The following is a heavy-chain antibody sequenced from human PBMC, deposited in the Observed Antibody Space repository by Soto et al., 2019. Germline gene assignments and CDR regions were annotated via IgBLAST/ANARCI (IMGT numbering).Heavy chain of an antibody. Sequence: EVQLVETGGGLIQPGGSLRLSCAASGFTVSNNYMSWVRQAPGKGLECVSINYSGGTTYYADSVRGRFTISRDHSKNTLYLQMNSLRADDTAVYFCARNQPVTTLGYWGQGTLVTVSS. CDR2: NYSGGTT. CDR3: ARNQPVTTLGY. D-gene: IGHD4-17*01. J-gene: IGHJ4*02. V-gene: IGHV3-53*02. CDR1: GFTVSNNY.